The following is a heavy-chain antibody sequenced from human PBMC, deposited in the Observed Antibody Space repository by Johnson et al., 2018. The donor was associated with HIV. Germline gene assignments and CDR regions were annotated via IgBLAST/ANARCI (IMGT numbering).Heavy chain of an antibody. CDR1: GFTFSSYG. J-gene: IGHJ3*02. V-gene: IGHV3-30*02. Sequence: VHLVESGGGVVQPGGSLRLSCAASGFTFSSYGMHWVRQAPGKGLEWVAFTRYDGSNKHYVDSVKGRFTISRDNSKNTLYLQMNSLLPEDTAVYYCAKSDSGYDAFDIWGQGTMVTVSS. D-gene: IGHD5-12*01. CDR3: AKSDSGYDAFDI. CDR2: TRYDGSNK.